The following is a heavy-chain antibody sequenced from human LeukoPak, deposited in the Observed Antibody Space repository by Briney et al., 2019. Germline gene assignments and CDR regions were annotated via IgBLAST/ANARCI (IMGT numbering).Heavy chain of an antibody. J-gene: IGHJ4*02. V-gene: IGHV1-2*02. CDR1: GYTFTGYY. CDR2: INPNSGGT. Sequence: ASVKVSCKASGYTFTGYYMHWVRQAPGQGLEWMGWINPNSGGTNYAQKLQGRVTMTRDTSISTAYMELSRLRSDDTAVYYCARFRGGARSVYARNGDGYFDYWGQGTLVTVSS. D-gene: IGHD2-8*01. CDR3: ARFRGGARSVYARNGDGYFDY.